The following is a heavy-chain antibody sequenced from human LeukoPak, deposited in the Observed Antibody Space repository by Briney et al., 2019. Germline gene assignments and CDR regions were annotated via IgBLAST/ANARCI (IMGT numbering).Heavy chain of an antibody. CDR2: ISSSSSYI. Sequence: GALRLFCAASGFTFSSYSMNWVRQAPGKGLEWVSSISSSSSYIYYADSVKGRFTISRDNAKNSLYLQMNSLRAEDTAVYYCARYRIAVAGIVDYWGQGTLVTVSS. J-gene: IGHJ4*02. V-gene: IGHV3-21*01. CDR1: GFTFSSYS. CDR3: ARYRIAVAGIVDY. D-gene: IGHD6-19*01.